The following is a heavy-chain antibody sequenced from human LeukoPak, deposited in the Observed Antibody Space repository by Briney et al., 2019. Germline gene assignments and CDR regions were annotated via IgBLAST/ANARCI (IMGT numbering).Heavy chain of an antibody. Sequence: ASVKVSCKASGYTFTSYGISWVRQVPGQGLEWMGWISAYNGNTNYAQKLQGRVTMTTDTSTSTAYMELRSLRSDDTAVYYCARGAAAAGTLKSFDPWGQGTLVTVSS. CDR1: GYTFTSYG. CDR2: ISAYNGNT. J-gene: IGHJ5*02. CDR3: ARGAAAAGTLKSFDP. D-gene: IGHD6-13*01. V-gene: IGHV1-18*01.